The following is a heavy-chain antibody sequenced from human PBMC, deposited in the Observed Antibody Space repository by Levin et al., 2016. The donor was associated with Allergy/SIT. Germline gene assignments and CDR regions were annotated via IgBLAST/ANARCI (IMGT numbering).Heavy chain of an antibody. CDR3: AKDISARWQLEGDY. CDR2: ISYDGSNK. CDR1: GFTFSSYG. D-gene: IGHD6-6*01. Sequence: GESLKISCAASGFTFSSYGMHWVRQAPGKGLEWVAVISYDGSNKYYADSVKGRFTISRDNSKNTLYLQMNSLRAEDTAVYYCAKDISARWQLEGDYWGQGTLVTVSS. V-gene: IGHV3-30*18. J-gene: IGHJ4*02.